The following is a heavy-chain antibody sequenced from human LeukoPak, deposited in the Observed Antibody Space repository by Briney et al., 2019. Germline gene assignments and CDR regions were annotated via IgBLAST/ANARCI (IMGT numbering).Heavy chain of an antibody. D-gene: IGHD2-2*01. CDR2: IYYSGST. Sequence: PSETLSLTCTVSGGSISNYYWSRIRQPPGKGLEWIGYIYYSGSTNHNPSLKSRVTISVDTSENQFSLKLSSVTAADTALYYCARHGSAMATFDCWGQGTLVTVSS. V-gene: IGHV4-59*08. CDR3: ARHGSAMATFDC. CDR1: GGSISNYY. J-gene: IGHJ4*02.